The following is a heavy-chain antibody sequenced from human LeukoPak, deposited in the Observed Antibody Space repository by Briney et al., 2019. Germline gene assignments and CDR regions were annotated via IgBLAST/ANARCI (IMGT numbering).Heavy chain of an antibody. J-gene: IGHJ4*02. D-gene: IGHD3-3*01. Sequence: GGSLRLSCAASRFIFSNYAMGWVRQVPGKGLEWVSAISSDGTSPYYADSVKGRFTISRDNSKNTLYLQMNSLRAEDTAVYYCAKDANRDDFWSGYYLGYFDYWGQGTLVTVSS. CDR3: AKDANRDDFWSGYYLGYFDY. CDR1: RFIFSNYA. CDR2: ISSDGTSP. V-gene: IGHV3-23*01.